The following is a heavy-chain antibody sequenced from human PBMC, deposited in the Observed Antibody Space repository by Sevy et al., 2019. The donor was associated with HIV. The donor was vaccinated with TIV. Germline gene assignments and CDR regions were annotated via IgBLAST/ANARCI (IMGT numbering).Heavy chain of an antibody. D-gene: IGHD3-16*01. CDR2: ISGSGGPT. J-gene: IGHJ4*02. CDR3: VKDRLRVGELLLYFFDS. Sequence: GGSLRLSCAASGFTFSNYAMSWVRQAPGKGLEWVSGISGSGGPTHYADSVKGRFTISRDNSKDTLYVQMNSLRAEDTAVYYCVKDRLRVGELLLYFFDSWGQGTLVTVSS. CDR1: GFTFSNYA. V-gene: IGHV3-23*01.